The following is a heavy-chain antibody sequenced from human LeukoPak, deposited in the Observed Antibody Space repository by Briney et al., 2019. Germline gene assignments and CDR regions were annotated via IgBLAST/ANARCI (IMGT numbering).Heavy chain of an antibody. Sequence: ETLSPTCTVSGGSISSYYWSWIRQPPGKGLEWVSSISSSSSYIYYADSVKGRFTISRDNAKNSLYLQMNSLRAEDTAVYYCAREQWLDAFDIWGQGTMVTVSS. CDR2: ISSSSSYI. J-gene: IGHJ3*02. CDR3: AREQWLDAFDI. D-gene: IGHD6-19*01. V-gene: IGHV3-21*01. CDR1: GGSISSYY.